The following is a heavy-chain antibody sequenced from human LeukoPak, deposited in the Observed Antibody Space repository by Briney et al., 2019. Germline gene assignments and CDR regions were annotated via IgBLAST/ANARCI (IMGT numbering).Heavy chain of an antibody. CDR3: ARGGYYGSGNDFRFDP. Sequence: PSETLSLTCTVSGGSISSYYWSWIRQPPGKGLEWIGYMYDSVRIHYNPSLESRITISLDTSKNQFSLKLRSVTAADTAVYYCARGGYYGSGNDFRFDPWGQGTLVTVSS. CDR2: MYDSVRI. V-gene: IGHV4-59*01. CDR1: GGSISSYY. J-gene: IGHJ5*02. D-gene: IGHD3-10*01.